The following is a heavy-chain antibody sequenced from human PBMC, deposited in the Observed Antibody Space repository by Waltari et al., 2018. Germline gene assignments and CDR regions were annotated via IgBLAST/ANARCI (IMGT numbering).Heavy chain of an antibody. CDR3: ARRHYGDYTVDY. CDR1: GGSISSSSYY. V-gene: IGHV4-39*01. D-gene: IGHD4-17*01. CDR2: IYSSGST. J-gene: IGHJ4*02. Sequence: QLQLQESGPGLVKPSETLSLTCTVPGGSISSSSYYWGWIRQPPGKGLGGIGSIYSSGSTYNNPSLKSRVTISVDTSKNQFSLKLSSVTAADTAVYYCARRHYGDYTVDYWGQGTLVTVSS.